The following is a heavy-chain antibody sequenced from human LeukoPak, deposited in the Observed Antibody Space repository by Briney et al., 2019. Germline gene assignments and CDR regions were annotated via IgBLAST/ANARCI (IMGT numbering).Heavy chain of an antibody. J-gene: IGHJ4*02. D-gene: IGHD1-26*01. V-gene: IGHV4-59*08. CDR3: ARHSRSYYDFDY. Sequence: SETLSLTCTISGGSISNYYWSWIRQPPGKGLEWIGYIHNSGTTNYNPSLKSRVTISVDTSNNQFSLKLSSVTAADTAVYYCARHSRSYYDFDYWGQGTLVTVSS. CDR1: GGSISNYY. CDR2: IHNSGTT.